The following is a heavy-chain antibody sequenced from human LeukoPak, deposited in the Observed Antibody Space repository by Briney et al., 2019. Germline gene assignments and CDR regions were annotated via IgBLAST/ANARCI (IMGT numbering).Heavy chain of an antibody. D-gene: IGHD3-16*01. Sequence: SETLSLTCTVSGGSINSYYWSWIRQVPGKGLEWIGYIYYSGSTNYNPSLKNRVTISVDTSKNQFSLKLSSVTGADTAVYYCARGRGDDAFDIWGQGTMVTLSS. CDR1: GGSINSYY. CDR3: ARGRGDDAFDI. V-gene: IGHV4-59*08. J-gene: IGHJ3*02. CDR2: IYYSGST.